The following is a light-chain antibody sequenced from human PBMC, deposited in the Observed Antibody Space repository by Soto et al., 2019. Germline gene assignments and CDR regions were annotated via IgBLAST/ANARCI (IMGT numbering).Light chain of an antibody. CDR3: QQYYSYPLT. Sequence: AIRMTQSPSSLSASTGDRVTITCRASQGISSYLAWYQQKPGKAPKLLIYAASTLQSGVPSRFSGSGSGTDFTLTISCLQSEDFPTYYCQQYYSYPLTFGQGTKVDIK. CDR1: QGISSY. CDR2: AAS. V-gene: IGKV1-8*01. J-gene: IGKJ1*01.